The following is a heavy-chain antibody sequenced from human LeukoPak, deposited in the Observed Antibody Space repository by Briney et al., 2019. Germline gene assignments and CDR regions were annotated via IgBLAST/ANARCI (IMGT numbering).Heavy chain of an antibody. V-gene: IGHV4-59*01. CDR1: GGSISNYY. J-gene: IGHJ5*02. Sequence: SETLSLTCTVSGGSISNYYWSWIRQPPGKGLEWIGYIHYSGNTKYNPSLKSRVTVSLDTSKKQFSLRLSSVTAADTAVYYCARDRATVTNDYWFDPWGQGTLVTVSS. CDR3: ARDRATVTNDYWFDP. D-gene: IGHD4-11*01. CDR2: IHYSGNT.